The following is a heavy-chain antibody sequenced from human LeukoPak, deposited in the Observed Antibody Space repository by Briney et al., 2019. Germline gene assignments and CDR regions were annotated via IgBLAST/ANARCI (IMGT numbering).Heavy chain of an antibody. J-gene: IGHJ4*02. V-gene: IGHV3-7*05. D-gene: IGHD2/OR15-2a*01. Sequence: GGSLRLSCAASGFTLNSYWMTWVRQAPGRGLEWLANIKQDGSGQYYVDSVKGRFTISRDNAKNSLYLQMNSLRAEDTAVYYCARGGGRHVEYWGQGNLVTVSS. CDR1: GFTLNSYW. CDR3: ARGGGRHVEY. CDR2: IKQDGSGQ.